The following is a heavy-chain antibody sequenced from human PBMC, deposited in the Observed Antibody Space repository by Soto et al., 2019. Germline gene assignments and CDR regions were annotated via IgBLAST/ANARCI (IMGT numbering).Heavy chain of an antibody. V-gene: IGHV3-11*06. CDR3: ARESGYYGSGSYSLDY. CDR1: GFTFSDYY. CDR2: ISSSSSYT. Sequence: GESLKISCAASGFTFSDYYMSWIRQAPGKGLEWVSYISSSSSYTNYADSVKGRFTISRDNAKNSLYLQMNSLRAEDTAVYYCARESGYYGSGSYSLDYWGQGTLVTVSS. J-gene: IGHJ4*02. D-gene: IGHD3-10*01.